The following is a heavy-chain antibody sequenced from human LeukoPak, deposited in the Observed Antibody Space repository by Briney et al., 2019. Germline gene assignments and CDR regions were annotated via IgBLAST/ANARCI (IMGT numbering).Heavy chain of an antibody. Sequence: HPGRSLTPSCAASGFPFSLYGLHWVRQAPGKGLEWVAVIWSDEKNNYYADSVKGRFTISRDNSKNTLYLQMNSLRAEDTALYYCAREGLTTTPNNAFGIWGQGTMVTVSA. D-gene: IGHD4-11*01. CDR3: AREGLTTTPNNAFGI. J-gene: IGHJ3*02. CDR1: GFPFSLYG. CDR2: IWSDEKNN. V-gene: IGHV3-33*01.